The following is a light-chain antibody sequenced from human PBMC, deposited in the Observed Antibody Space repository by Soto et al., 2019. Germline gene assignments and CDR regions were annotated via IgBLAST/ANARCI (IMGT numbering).Light chain of an antibody. CDR1: SSSIERNT. CDR3: ATWDESLNLGYV. Sequence: QSLVTQPPSPSATPVQRVTNSCPGDSSSIERNTVSWYQQLTGMAPKLLIYLNSRRPSGVPDRFSGSKSGTSASLAISGLQSVDEAEYDCATWDESLNLGYVFRDGNTVTDL. J-gene: IGLJ6*01. V-gene: IGLV1-44*01. CDR2: LNS.